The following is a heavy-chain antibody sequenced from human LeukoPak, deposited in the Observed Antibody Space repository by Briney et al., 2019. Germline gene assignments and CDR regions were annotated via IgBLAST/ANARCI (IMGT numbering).Heavy chain of an antibody. CDR1: GFSISNDNYY. Sequence: SETLSLTCTVSGFSISNDNYYWGWIRQPPGKGLEWIGSIYHSGNTYYNPSLKSRVTISVDTSKNQFSLKLSSVTAADTAVYYCARHTVSGWSRPSSHFDYWGQGTLVTVSS. J-gene: IGHJ4*02. CDR2: IYHSGNT. D-gene: IGHD6-19*01. CDR3: ARHTVSGWSRPSSHFDY. V-gene: IGHV4-39*01.